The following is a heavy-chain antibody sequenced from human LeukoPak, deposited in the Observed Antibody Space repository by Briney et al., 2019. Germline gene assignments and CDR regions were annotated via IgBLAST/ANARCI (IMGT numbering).Heavy chain of an antibody. Sequence: SETLSLTCTVSGGSVSSGSYYWGWIRQPPGKGLEWIGSVYFSGTTYYSPSLKGRVAVSVDAPRNQFSLKLSSVTAADTAVYYCVRTYYYDTTGSYRGVYYFDSWGQGTLVTVST. J-gene: IGHJ4*02. V-gene: IGHV4-39*01. CDR1: GGSVSSGSYY. D-gene: IGHD3-22*01. CDR2: VYFSGTT. CDR3: VRTYYYDTTGSYRGVYYFDS.